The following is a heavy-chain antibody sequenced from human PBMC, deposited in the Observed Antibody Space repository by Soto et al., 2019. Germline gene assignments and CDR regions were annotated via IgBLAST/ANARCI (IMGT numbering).Heavy chain of an antibody. CDR3: ATGHTGYYYMDV. V-gene: IGHV1-24*01. J-gene: IGHJ6*03. Sequence: ASVKVSCKVSGYTLTELSMHWVRQAPGKGLEWMGGFDPEDGETIYAQKFQGRVTMTEDTSTDTAYMELSSLRSEDTAVYYCATGHTGYYYMDVWGKGTTVTVSS. CDR2: FDPEDGET. CDR1: GYTLTELS.